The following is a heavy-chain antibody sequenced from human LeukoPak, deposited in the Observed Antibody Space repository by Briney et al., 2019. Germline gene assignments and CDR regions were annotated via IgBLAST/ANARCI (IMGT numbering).Heavy chain of an antibody. CDR3: ARDRGSQRLPGGSGFDY. V-gene: IGHV1-18*01. CDR2: ISAYNGNT. CDR1: GYTFTSYG. D-gene: IGHD3-16*01. Sequence: GASVKVSCKASGYTFTSYGISWVRQAPGQGLEWMGWISAYNGNTNYAQKLQGRVTMTTDTSTSTAYMELRSLRSDDTAVYYCARDRGSQRLPGGSGFDYWGQGTLVTVSS. J-gene: IGHJ4*02.